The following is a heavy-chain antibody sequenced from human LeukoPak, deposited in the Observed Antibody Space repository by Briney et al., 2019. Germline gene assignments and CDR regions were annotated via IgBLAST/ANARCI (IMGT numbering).Heavy chain of an antibody. Sequence: SETLSLTCTVSGGSISSSSYYWGWIRQPPGKGLEWIGSIHHSGSTYYSPSLKSRVTISVDTSKNQFSLKLSSVTAADTAVYYCARDVMVRNYYFDYWGQGTLVTVSS. CDR2: IHHSGST. V-gene: IGHV4-39*07. J-gene: IGHJ4*02. D-gene: IGHD3-10*01. CDR1: GGSISSSSYY. CDR3: ARDVMVRNYYFDY.